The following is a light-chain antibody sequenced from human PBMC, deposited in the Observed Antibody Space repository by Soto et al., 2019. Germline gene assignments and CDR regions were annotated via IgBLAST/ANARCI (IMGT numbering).Light chain of an antibody. V-gene: IGKV3-15*01. CDR2: GAS. Sequence: ETVMTQSPATLSVSPGERATLSCRASQSVSGSLAWYQQKPGQAPXXLXYGASTSATGTPARFSGSGSGTDFTLTISSLEPEDFAVYYCQQRSNWPPRSTFGQGTRLEIK. CDR3: QQRSNWPPRST. CDR1: QSVSGS. J-gene: IGKJ5*01.